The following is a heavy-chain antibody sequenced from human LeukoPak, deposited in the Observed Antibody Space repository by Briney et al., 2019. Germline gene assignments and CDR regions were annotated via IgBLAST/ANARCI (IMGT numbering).Heavy chain of an antibody. CDR1: GLTFSTYS. V-gene: IGHV3-48*02. CDR2: ISSSISTV. J-gene: IGHJ4*02. CDR3: ARGCSPGTCSPFDY. Sequence: PGGSLRLSCAASGLTFSTYSMNWVRQAPGKGLEWVSYISSSISTVYYADSVRGRFTISRDNAKNSLYLQMNSLRDEDTAVYYCARGCSPGTCSPFDYWGQGTLVTVSS. D-gene: IGHD2-15*01.